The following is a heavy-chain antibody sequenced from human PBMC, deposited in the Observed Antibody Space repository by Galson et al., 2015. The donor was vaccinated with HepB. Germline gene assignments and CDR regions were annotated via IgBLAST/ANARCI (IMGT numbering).Heavy chain of an antibody. Sequence: SVKVSCKVIGDSLNAVAIHWVRQTPTKGLEWVGGYDPEEGETVYAEEFQGRVTMTEDTTTDTAYIELSSLRSEDTALFYCATDTDGGSYSYGMDVWGQWTTVTVSS. CDR3: ATDTDGGSYSYGMDV. J-gene: IGHJ6*02. CDR2: YDPEEGET. CDR1: GDSLNAVA. V-gene: IGHV1-24*01. D-gene: IGHD4-23*01.